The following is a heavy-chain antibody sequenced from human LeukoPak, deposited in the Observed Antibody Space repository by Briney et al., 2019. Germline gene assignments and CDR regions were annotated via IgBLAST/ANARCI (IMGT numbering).Heavy chain of an antibody. V-gene: IGHV3-23*01. CDR3: AKGGVVVIPAASYYFDY. CDR2: ISGSGGST. J-gene: IGHJ4*02. D-gene: IGHD2-2*01. Sequence: PGGSLRLSCAASGFTFSSYAMSWVRQAPGKGLECVSAISGSGGSTYYGDSVKGRFTISRDNSKNTLYLQMNSLRAEDTAVYYCAKGGVVVIPAASYYFDYWGQETLVTVSS. CDR1: GFTFSSYA.